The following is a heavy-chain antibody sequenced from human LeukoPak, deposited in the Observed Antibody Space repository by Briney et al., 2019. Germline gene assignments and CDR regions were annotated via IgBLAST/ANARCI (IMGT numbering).Heavy chain of an antibody. CDR1: GGSISSYY. D-gene: IGHD2-8*02. V-gene: IGHV4-59*08. CDR3: AGHHPRNTVDF. Sequence: SQTLSLTCTVSGGSISSYYWSWIRQPPGKGLEWIAYISDIGSINYNPSLKSRVTISLETSKNQFSLKLSSVTAADTAVYYCAGHHPRNTVDFWGQGTLVTVSS. J-gene: IGHJ4*02. CDR2: ISDIGSI.